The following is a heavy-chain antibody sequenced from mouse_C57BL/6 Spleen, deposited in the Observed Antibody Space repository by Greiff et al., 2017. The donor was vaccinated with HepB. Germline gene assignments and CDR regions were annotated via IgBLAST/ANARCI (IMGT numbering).Heavy chain of an antibody. J-gene: IGHJ4*01. CDR2: IYPGSGST. V-gene: IGHV1-55*01. CDR1: GYTFTSYW. D-gene: IGHD1-1*01. CDR3: ARSGLYYYGSSYAMDY. Sequence: QVQLQQSGAELVKPGASVKMSCKASGYTFTSYWITWVKQRPGQGLEWIGDIYPGSGSTNYNEKFKSKATLTVDTSSSTAYMQLSSLTSEDSAVYYCARSGLYYYGSSYAMDYWGQGTSVTVSS.